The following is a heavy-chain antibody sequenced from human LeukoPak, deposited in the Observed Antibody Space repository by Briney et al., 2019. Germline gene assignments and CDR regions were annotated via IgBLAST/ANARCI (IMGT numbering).Heavy chain of an antibody. J-gene: IGHJ1*01. CDR2: ISAYNGNT. CDR3: ARDSADCNGCNCYSAEYFQH. CDR1: GYTFSSYG. D-gene: IGHD2-15*01. V-gene: IGHV1-18*01. Sequence: ASVKVSCKASGYTFSSYGISWVRQAPGQGLEWMGRISAYNGNTNYAQKVQGRVTMTTDTSTSTAYMELRSLTSDDTAMYYCARDSADCNGCNCYSAEYFQHWGQGTLVTVSS.